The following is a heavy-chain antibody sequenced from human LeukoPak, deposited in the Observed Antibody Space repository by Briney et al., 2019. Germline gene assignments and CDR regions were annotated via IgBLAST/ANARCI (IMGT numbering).Heavy chain of an antibody. CDR3: ARWTTVTRAFDY. Sequence: SETLSLTCTVSGGSISIYYWIRIRQPAGKGLEWIGRIYTSGSSNYNPSLKSRVTMSVDTSKNQFSLKLSSVTAADTAVYYCARWTTVTRAFDYWGQGTLVTVSS. D-gene: IGHD4-17*01. J-gene: IGHJ4*02. CDR1: GGSISIYY. V-gene: IGHV4-4*07. CDR2: IYTSGSS.